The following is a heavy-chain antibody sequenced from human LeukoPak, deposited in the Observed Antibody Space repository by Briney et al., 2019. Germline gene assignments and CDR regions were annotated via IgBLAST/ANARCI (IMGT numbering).Heavy chain of an antibody. J-gene: IGHJ4*02. CDR3: ASRVNSGWSFDY. CDR1: GFTFSICA. CDR2: ISGSGSST. V-gene: IGHV3-23*01. D-gene: IGHD6-19*01. Sequence: GGSLRLSCAASGFTFSICAMNWVRQAPGKGLEWVSGISGSGSSTYYADSVKGRFTISRDSSKSTVYLQMNSLRAEDTAVYYCASRVNSGWSFDYWGQGTLVTVSS.